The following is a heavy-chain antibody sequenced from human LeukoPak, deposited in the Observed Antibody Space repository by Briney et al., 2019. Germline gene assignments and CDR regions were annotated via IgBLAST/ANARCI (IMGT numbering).Heavy chain of an antibody. V-gene: IGHV6-1*01. CDR2: TYYRSKWYD. CDR1: GDSVSRNTAS. D-gene: IGHD4-23*01. J-gene: IGHJ4*02. CDR3: ARGGHGNSVSSFDY. Sequence: SQTLSLTCVISGDSVSRNTASWNWIRQSPSRGLEWLGRTYYRSKWYDDYAVSMRSRMTVNADTSKNQFSLQLNSVTAVDTAVYYCARGGHGNSVSSFDYWGQGTLVTVSS.